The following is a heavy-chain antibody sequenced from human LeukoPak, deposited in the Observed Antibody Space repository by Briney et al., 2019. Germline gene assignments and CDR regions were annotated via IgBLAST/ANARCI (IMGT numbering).Heavy chain of an antibody. V-gene: IGHV3-74*01. Sequence: GGSLRLSCAASGFTSSSYWMHWVRQAPGKGLVWVSRINGDGSTISYADSVKGRFTISRDNAKNTLYLQMNSLRAEDTAVYYCASSIATAGSAAFDMWGQGTMVTVSS. D-gene: IGHD6-13*01. CDR3: ASSIATAGSAAFDM. CDR1: GFTSSSYW. J-gene: IGHJ3*02. CDR2: INGDGSTI.